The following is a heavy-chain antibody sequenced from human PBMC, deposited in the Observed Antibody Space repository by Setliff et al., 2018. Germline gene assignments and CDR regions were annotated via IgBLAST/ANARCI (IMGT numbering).Heavy chain of an antibody. V-gene: IGHV4-30-4*08. J-gene: IGHJ6*02. CDR1: GGSISSGDYY. D-gene: IGHD2-21*01. CDR3: ARGGEGALGIPYYGMDV. CDR2: IYYSGST. Sequence: SETLSLTCTVSGGSISSGDYYWSWIRQPPGKGLEWIGYIYYSGSTYYNPSLKSRVTISVDTSKNQFSLKLSSVTAADTALYYCARGGEGALGIPYYGMDVWGQGTTVTVSS.